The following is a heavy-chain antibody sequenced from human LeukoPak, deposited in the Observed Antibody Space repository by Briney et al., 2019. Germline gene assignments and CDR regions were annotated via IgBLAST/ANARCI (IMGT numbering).Heavy chain of an antibody. J-gene: IGHJ6*03. CDR2: INHSGST. CDR3: ARGRSSMVRGYYYYYMDV. Sequence: PSETLSLTCAVYGGSFSGYYWTWIRQPPGKGLEWVGEINHSGSTNYNRSLKNRVSISVDTSKNQFSLKLSSVTAADTAVYYCARGRSSMVRGYYYYYMDVWGKGTTVTISS. D-gene: IGHD3-10*01. CDR1: GGSFSGYY. V-gene: IGHV4-34*01.